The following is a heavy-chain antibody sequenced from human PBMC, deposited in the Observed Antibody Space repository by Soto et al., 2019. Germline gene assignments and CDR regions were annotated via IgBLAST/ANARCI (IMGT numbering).Heavy chain of an antibody. D-gene: IGHD3-10*01. Sequence: QVQLQESGPGLVKPSGTLSLTCAVSGDSISSGNWWSWVRQPPGKGLEWIGEIYHSGSTNQNPSLESRITISLDRSKNQFSLKLYSVTAADTAVYFCARARPSYGSGHYLDYWGQGILVSVSS. V-gene: IGHV4-4*02. CDR1: GDSISSGNW. CDR3: ARARPSYGSGHYLDY. J-gene: IGHJ4*02. CDR2: IYHSGST.